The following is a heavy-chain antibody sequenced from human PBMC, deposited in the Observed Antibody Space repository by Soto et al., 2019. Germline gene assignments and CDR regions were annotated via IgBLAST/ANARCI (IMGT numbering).Heavy chain of an antibody. CDR3: AREGRARSGFDY. J-gene: IGHJ4*02. Sequence: EVQRVESGGGLVQPGGSLRPSCAASGFTFSSHWMRWVRQAPGNGLEWVANITQGGNEKNYVDSMKGRFTISRDNAKNAVHLQMNSLRGEDTAVYYCAREGRARSGFDYWGQGTLVTVSS. CDR2: ITQGGNEK. CDR1: GFTFSSHW. V-gene: IGHV3-7*03. D-gene: IGHD6-13*01.